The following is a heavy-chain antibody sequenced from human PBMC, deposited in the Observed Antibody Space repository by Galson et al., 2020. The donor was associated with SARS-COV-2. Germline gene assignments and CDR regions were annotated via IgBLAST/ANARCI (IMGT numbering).Heavy chain of an antibody. CDR2: ISTCNGNT. CDR3: ARTPYFDTSGYYGWDYYFDY. Sequence: ASVKVSCKASGYTFISYGISWVRQAPGQGLEWMGWISTCNGNTNYAQNLQGRVTMTTDTSTNTAYMHLRSLRSDDTAVYYCARTPYFDTSGYYGWDYYFDYWGQGTLVTISS. CDR1: GYTFISYG. V-gene: IGHV1-18*01. D-gene: IGHD3-22*01. J-gene: IGHJ4*02.